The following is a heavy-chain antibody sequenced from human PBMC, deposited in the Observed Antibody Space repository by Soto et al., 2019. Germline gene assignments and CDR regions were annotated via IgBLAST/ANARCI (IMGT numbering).Heavy chain of an antibody. Sequence: SETLSLTCTVSGGSVSSGSYYWSWIRQPPGKGLEWIGCIYYSGSTNYNPSLKSRVTISVDTSKNQFSLKLSSVTAADTAVYYCARDWDFWSGYYGYYYGMDVWGQGTTVTVSS. CDR2: IYYSGST. J-gene: IGHJ6*02. D-gene: IGHD3-3*01. CDR3: ARDWDFWSGYYGYYYGMDV. CDR1: GGSVSSGSYY. V-gene: IGHV4-61*01.